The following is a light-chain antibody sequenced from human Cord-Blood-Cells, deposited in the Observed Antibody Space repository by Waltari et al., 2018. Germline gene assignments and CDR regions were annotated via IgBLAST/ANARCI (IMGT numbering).Light chain of an antibody. CDR2: AAS. J-gene: IGKJ1*01. CDR3: QQYYSYPRT. Sequence: AIRMTQSPSSFSASNVDRVTITCRARQGISSYLAWYQQKPGKAPKLLIYAASTLQSGVPSRFSGSGSGTDFTLTISCLQSEDFATYYCQQYYSYPRTFGQGTKVEIK. V-gene: IGKV1-8*01. CDR1: QGISSY.